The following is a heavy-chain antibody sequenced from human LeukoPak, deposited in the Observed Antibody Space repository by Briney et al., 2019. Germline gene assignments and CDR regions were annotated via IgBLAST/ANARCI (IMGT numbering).Heavy chain of an antibody. D-gene: IGHD3-3*01. CDR2: ISPNSGGT. V-gene: IGHV1-2*02. CDR3: ARDLLRVFGVVSQNWFDP. J-gene: IGHJ5*02. CDR1: GYTFTGYY. Sequence: GASVKVSCKASGYTFTGYYMHWVRQAHGPGLEWMGWISPNSGGTNYAQKFQGRVTMTRDTSISTAYMELSRLRSDDTAVYYCARDLLRVFGVVSQNWFDPWGQGTLVTVSS.